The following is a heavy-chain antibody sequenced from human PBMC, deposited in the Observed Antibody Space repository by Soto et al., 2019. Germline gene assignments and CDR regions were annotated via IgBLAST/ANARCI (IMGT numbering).Heavy chain of an antibody. V-gene: IGHV1-18*01. Sequence: QVQLVQSGAEVKKPGASVKVSCKASGYTFTSYGISWVRQAPGQGLKWMGWISAYNGNTIYAQKLQGRVTMTTDTCTITADMAVRSLRSEDTAVYYCARDPVVSGELYYWGQGTLVTVSS. D-gene: IGHD2-15*01. CDR2: ISAYNGNT. CDR3: ARDPVVSGELYY. CDR1: GYTFTSYG. J-gene: IGHJ4*02.